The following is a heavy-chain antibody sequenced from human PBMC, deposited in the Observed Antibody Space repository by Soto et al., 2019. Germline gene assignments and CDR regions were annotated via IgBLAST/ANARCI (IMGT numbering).Heavy chain of an antibody. CDR3: ARRSSGWYFDY. Sequence: EVQLLESGGGLVQPGGSLRLSCAASGFTFSSYAMNWVRQAPGKGLEWVSVISGSGDSTYYADSVKGRFTISRDNSKHTLYLQMNSRRAEDTAVYYCARRSSGWYFDYWGQGTLVTVSS. CDR1: GFTFSSYA. CDR2: ISGSGDST. V-gene: IGHV3-23*01. D-gene: IGHD6-19*01. J-gene: IGHJ4*02.